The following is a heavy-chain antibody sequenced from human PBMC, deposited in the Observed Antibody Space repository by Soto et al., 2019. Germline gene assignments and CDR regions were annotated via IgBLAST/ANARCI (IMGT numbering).Heavy chain of an antibody. D-gene: IGHD2-15*01. Sequence: QVQLVQSGAEVKKPGSSVKVSCKASGGTFSSYTISWVRQAPGQGLEWMGRIIPILGIANYAQKFQGRVTITADKSTSTAYMELSSLRSEDTAVYYCARDGGCGGGRCYSDYWGQGTLVTVSS. CDR2: IIPILGIA. J-gene: IGHJ4*02. CDR1: GGTFSSYT. CDR3: ARDGGCGGGRCYSDY. V-gene: IGHV1-69*08.